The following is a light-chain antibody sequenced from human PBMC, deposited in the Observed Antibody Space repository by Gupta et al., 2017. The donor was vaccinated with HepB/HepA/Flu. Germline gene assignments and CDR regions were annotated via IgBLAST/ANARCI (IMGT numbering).Light chain of an antibody. CDR2: KAS. J-gene: IGKJ4*01. CDR1: QSISGW. CDR3: QQYVTYPLT. V-gene: IGKV1-5*03. Sequence: DTQMTQSPAPLSASVGDRVTVTCRASQSISGWLAWYQQKPGKAPKLLIHKASSLESGVPSRFSGSGSVTEFTLTISSLQPDDFAIYFCQQYVTYPLTSGGGTKVEI.